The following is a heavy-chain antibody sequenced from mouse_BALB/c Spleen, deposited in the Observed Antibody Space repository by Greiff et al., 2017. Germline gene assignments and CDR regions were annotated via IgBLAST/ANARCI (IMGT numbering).Heavy chain of an antibody. J-gene: IGHJ2*01. D-gene: IGHD2-12*01. CDR1: GFNIKDYY. Sequence: VQLQQSGAELVRPGASVKLSCTASGFNIKDYYMHWVKQRPEQGLGWIGWIDPENGDTEYAPKFQGKATMTADTSTNTAYLQLSSLTSEDTAVLYCNAYSYFGYWGPGTTLTVSS. CDR3: NAYSYFGY. V-gene: IGHV14-4*02. CDR2: IDPENGDT.